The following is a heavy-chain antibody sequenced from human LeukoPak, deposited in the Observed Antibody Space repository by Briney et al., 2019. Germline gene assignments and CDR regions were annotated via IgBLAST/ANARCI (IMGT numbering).Heavy chain of an antibody. J-gene: IGHJ4*02. CDR1: GFTFSNYG. CDR3: AISIGVAGELPYYFDY. V-gene: IGHV3-30*03. D-gene: IGHD6-19*01. Sequence: PGGSLRLSCAASGFTFSNYGMHWVRQAPGKGLEWVAVISYDGSNKNYVDSVKGRFTISRDNSKNTLYLQMNSLTAEDTAVYYCAISIGVAGELPYYFDYWGQATLVTVSS. CDR2: ISYDGSNK.